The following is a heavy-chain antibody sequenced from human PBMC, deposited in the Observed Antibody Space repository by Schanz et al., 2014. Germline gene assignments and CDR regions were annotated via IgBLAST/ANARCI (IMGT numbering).Heavy chain of an antibody. CDR2: ISSTSTYL. V-gene: IGHV3-21*01. CDR3: AKDRRDNYGSGTFYFEH. D-gene: IGHD3-10*01. CDR1: GFTFSSYT. Sequence: EVQLVESGGGLVKPGDSLRLSCAASGFTFSSYTMKWVRQAPGKGLEWVSSISSTSTYLYYADSVKGRFTISRDTSKNTLYLQMSSLRAEDTALYFCAKDRRDNYGSGTFYFEHWGQGTLVTVSS. J-gene: IGHJ4*02.